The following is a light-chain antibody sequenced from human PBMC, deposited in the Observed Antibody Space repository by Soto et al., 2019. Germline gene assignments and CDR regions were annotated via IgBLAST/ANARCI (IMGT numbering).Light chain of an antibody. J-gene: IGLJ2*01. CDR1: SSNVGGYNY. CDR3: SSYTSSSTRV. CDR2: DVS. V-gene: IGLV2-14*01. Sequence: QSALTQPASVSGSPGQSITISCNGTSSNVGGYNYVSWYQQHPGKAPKLMIYDVSNRPSGVSNRFSGSKSGNTASLIISGLQAEDEADYYCSSYTSSSTRVFGGGTKVTVL.